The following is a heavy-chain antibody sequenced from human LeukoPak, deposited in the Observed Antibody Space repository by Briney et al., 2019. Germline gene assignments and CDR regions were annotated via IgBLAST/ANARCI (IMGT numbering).Heavy chain of an antibody. V-gene: IGHV4-59*01. Sequence: SETLSLTCTVSGGSISGYYWTWIRLPPGNKLEWIAYIYYSGSTNYNPSLKSRVTISGDTSRNQLSLQVRSVTAADTAVYFCARANGRYSYGFFDYWGQGALVTVSS. D-gene: IGHD5-18*01. CDR2: IYYSGST. CDR1: GGSISGYY. J-gene: IGHJ4*02. CDR3: ARANGRYSYGFFDY.